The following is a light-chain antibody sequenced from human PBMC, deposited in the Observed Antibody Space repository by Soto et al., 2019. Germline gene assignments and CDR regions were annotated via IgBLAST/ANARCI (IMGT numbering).Light chain of an antibody. CDR3: NSYTSSSTYV. Sequence: QLVLTQPPSVSGSPGQSVTISCTGTSSDVGSYNRVSWYQQPPGTAPKLMIYEVSNRPSGVPDRFSGSKSGNTASLTISGLQPEDEADYYCNSYTSSSTYVFGTGTKLTVL. CDR1: SSDVGSYNR. J-gene: IGLJ1*01. V-gene: IGLV2-18*02. CDR2: EVS.